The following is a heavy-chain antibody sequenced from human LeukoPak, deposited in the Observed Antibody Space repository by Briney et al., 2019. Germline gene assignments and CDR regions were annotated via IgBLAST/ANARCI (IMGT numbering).Heavy chain of an antibody. J-gene: IGHJ6*03. V-gene: IGHV1-69*16. D-gene: IGHD3-9*01. Sequence: GSSVKVSCKASGGTFSSYTISWVRQAPGQGLEWMGRIIPILGTANYAQKFQGRVTITTDESTSTAYMELSSLRSEDTAVYYCASQAIDYDILTGYKNYYYYMDVWGKGTTVTVSS. CDR1: GGTFSSYT. CDR3: ASQAIDYDILTGYKNYYYYMDV. CDR2: IIPILGTA.